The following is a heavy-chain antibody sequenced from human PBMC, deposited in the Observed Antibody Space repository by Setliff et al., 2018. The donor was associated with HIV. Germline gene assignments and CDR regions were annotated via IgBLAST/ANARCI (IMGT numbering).Heavy chain of an antibody. CDR3: ARHEGYNDFLTGYFRYKWYDP. V-gene: IGHV4-39*01. J-gene: IGHJ5*02. D-gene: IGHD3-9*01. CDR1: GGSIASSTHY. CDR2: VYYNGAT. Sequence: SETLSLTCTVSGGSIASSTHYWAWVRQPPGKGLEWIGSVYYNGATDHNPSLESRVTISVDTSNRQFSLKLSSVTAADTAVYYCARHEGYNDFLTGYFRYKWYDPWGQGTLVTVSS.